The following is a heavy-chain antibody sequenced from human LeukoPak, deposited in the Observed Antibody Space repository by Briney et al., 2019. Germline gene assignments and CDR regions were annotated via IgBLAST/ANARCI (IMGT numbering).Heavy chain of an antibody. V-gene: IGHV1-2*04. D-gene: IGHD3-10*01. CDR2: INPNSGGT. J-gene: IGHJ4*02. CDR3: ARNYYGSGSYLSFDY. CDR1: GYTLTGYY. Sequence: GASVKVSCKASGYTLTGYYMHWVRQAPGQGLEWMGWINPNSGGTNYAQKFQGWVTMTRDTSISTAYMELSRLRSDDTAVYYCARNYYGSGSYLSFDYWGQGTLVTVSP.